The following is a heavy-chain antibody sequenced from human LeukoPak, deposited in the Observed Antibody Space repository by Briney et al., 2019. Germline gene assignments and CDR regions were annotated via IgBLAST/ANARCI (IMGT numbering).Heavy chain of an antibody. CDR2: IYDIGST. Sequence: SETLSLTCTVSGDSITSSSNFWVWIRQPPGKGLEWIGTIYDIGSTYYNPSLKSRVTISADTSKNQFSLKLSSVTAADTAVYFCARASPSTYYFDTRGYRSLFFRQWGQGTLVTVSS. V-gene: IGHV4-39*01. D-gene: IGHD3-22*01. CDR1: GDSITSSSNF. J-gene: IGHJ1*01. CDR3: ARASPSTYYFDTRGYRSLFFRQ.